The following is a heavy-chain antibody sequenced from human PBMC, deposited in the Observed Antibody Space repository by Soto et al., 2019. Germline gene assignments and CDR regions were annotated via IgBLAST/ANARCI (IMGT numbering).Heavy chain of an antibody. CDR1: GYTFTSYG. J-gene: IGHJ6*02. Sequence: ASVKVSCKASGYTFTSYGISWVRQAPGQGLEWMGWISAYNGNTNYAQKLQGRVTMTTDTSTSTAYMELRSLRSDDTAVYYCARVGHSSGWYYYYGMDVWGQGSTVTVSS. CDR2: ISAYNGNT. D-gene: IGHD6-19*01. CDR3: ARVGHSSGWYYYYGMDV. V-gene: IGHV1-18*01.